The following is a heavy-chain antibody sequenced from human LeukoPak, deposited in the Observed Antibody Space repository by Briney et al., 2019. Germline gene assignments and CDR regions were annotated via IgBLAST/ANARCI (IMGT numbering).Heavy chain of an antibody. D-gene: IGHD3-3*01. Sequence: SETLSLTCTVSGYSISSGYYWGWIRQSPGKGLEWIGSIYHSGSTYYNPSLKSRVTISVDTSKNQFSLRLTSVAASDTAVYYCARLSETMSDYWGQGTLVTVSS. CDR3: ARLSETMSDY. V-gene: IGHV4-38-2*02. J-gene: IGHJ4*02. CDR2: IYHSGST. CDR1: GYSISSGYY.